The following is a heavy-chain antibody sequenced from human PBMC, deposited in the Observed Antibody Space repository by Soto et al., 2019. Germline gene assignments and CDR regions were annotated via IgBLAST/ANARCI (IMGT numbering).Heavy chain of an antibody. CDR2: ICHDGTNY. CDR1: GFIFNNYG. Sequence: QVQLVESGGGVVQPGTSLRLSCAASGFIFNNYGMHWFRQAPGKGLEWVAVICHDGTNYDSADSVKGRFTVSRDNSKNTLYLKMNSLRAEVTAVYYCARDPGKDEAMYYWGQGTLVTVSS. V-gene: IGHV3-33*01. J-gene: IGHJ4*02. CDR3: ARDPGKDEAMYY.